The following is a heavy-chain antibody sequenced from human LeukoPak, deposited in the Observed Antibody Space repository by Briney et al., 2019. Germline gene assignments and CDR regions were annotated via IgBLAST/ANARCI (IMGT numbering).Heavy chain of an antibody. D-gene: IGHD6-19*01. CDR1: GVSISSSNYY. V-gene: IGHV4-39*01. J-gene: IGHJ5*02. CDR3: ARIGQWLVRSWFDP. Sequence: PSETLSLTCTVSGVSISSSNYYWGWIRQPPGKGLEWIGSISYGGTTYYNASLESRVTISVDPSKNQLSLKLRSVTAADTAAYYCARIGQWLVRSWFDPWGQGSLVTVSS. CDR2: ISYGGTT.